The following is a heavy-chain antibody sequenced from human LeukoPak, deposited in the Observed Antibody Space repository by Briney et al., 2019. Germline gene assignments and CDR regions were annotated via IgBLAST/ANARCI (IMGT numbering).Heavy chain of an antibody. CDR3: ARAQVLEWLLYNYYYYMDV. CDR2: ISSSSSTI. CDR1: GFTFSSYS. D-gene: IGHD3-3*01. J-gene: IGHJ6*03. Sequence: GGSLRLSCAAPGFTFSSYSMNWVRQAPGKGLEWVSYISSSSSTIYYADSVKGRFTISRDNAKNSLYLQMNSLRAEDTAVYYCARAQVLEWLLYNYYYYMDVWGKGTTVTVSS. V-gene: IGHV3-48*01.